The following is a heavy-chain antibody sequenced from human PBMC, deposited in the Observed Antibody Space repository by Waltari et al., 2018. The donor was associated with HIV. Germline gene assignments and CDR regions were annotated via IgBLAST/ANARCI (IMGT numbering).Heavy chain of an antibody. J-gene: IGHJ6*02. D-gene: IGHD6-13*01. CDR2: IFYSGNT. CDR1: GGSVSSGDYY. Sequence: QVRLQQSGPGLVKPSETLSLTCTVSGGSVSSGDYYWSWIRQPPGKGLEWIGFIFYSGNTKYNPPRKSRITISIDTSKNQFSLQLSSVTAADTAVYYCVRDRQQLAPNYYYYGMDVWGQGTTVTVSS. V-gene: IGHV4-61*08. CDR3: VRDRQQLAPNYYYYGMDV.